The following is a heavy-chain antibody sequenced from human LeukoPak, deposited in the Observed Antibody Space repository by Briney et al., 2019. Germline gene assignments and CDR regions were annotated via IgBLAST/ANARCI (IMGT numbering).Heavy chain of an antibody. V-gene: IGHV4-61*02. Sequence: PSQTLSLTCTVSGGSISSGSYYWRWIRQPAGKGLEWIARIYTSGSTNYNPSLKSRVTISVDTSKNQFSLKLSSVTAADTAVYYCARGQAWPLLGRYYFDYWGQGTLVTVSS. CDR2: IYTSGST. CDR3: ARGQAWPLLGRYYFDY. J-gene: IGHJ4*02. CDR1: GGSISSGSYY. D-gene: IGHD2-21*01.